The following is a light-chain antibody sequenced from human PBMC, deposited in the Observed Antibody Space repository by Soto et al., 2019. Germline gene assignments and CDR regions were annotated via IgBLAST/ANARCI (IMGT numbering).Light chain of an antibody. CDR2: WAS. J-gene: IGKJ1*01. Sequence: IVMTQSPDSLPASLGERATINCKSSQSVLYTSNNNNYLAWYQQKPGQSPKLLIYWASTRASGVPDRFSGSGSGTDFTLTISSLQAEDVAVYYCQQYYSNPRTFGQGTKVDIK. CDR3: QQYYSNPRT. CDR1: QSVLYTSNNNNY. V-gene: IGKV4-1*01.